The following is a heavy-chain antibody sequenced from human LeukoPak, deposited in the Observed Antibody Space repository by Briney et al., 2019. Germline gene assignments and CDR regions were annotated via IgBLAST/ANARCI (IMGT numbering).Heavy chain of an antibody. D-gene: IGHD5-12*01. Sequence: GGSLRLSCAGSGCPFSSHGMNWVRQAPGKGLEWVSGISPGGPTYYADSVKGRFTISRDDSNNTLYLQMRNLRADDTAVYYCAKDGAWLRFDDWGQGILVTVSS. CDR2: ISPGGPT. V-gene: IGHV3-23*01. J-gene: IGHJ4*02. CDR1: GCPFSSHG. CDR3: AKDGAWLRFDD.